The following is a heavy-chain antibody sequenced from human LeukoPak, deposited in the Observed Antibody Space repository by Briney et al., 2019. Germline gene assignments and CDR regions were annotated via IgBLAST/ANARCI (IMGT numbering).Heavy chain of an antibody. V-gene: IGHV4-30-4*01. J-gene: IGHJ2*01. D-gene: IGHD4-11*01. Sequence: SQTLSLTCTVSGGSTSSGDYYWSWIRQPPGKGLEWIGYIYYSGSTYYNPSLKSRVTISLDTSKSQFSLRLSSVTAADTAVYYCASHHDYSNYGYFDLWGRGTLVTVSS. CDR3: ASHHDYSNYGYFDL. CDR2: IYYSGST. CDR1: GGSTSSGDYY.